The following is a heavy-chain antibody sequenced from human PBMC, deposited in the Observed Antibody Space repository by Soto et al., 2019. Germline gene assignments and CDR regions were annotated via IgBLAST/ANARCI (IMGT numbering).Heavy chain of an antibody. CDR2: ISGFNGYT. D-gene: IGHD3-16*01. CDR1: GYNFTTFG. CDR3: ARMATFGSLNWFDP. Sequence: VASVKVSCKSSGYNFTTFGISWVRQAPGQGPEWMGWISGFNGYTNFAQKFQGRVTMAIDKSTSTAYMELSSLRSDDTATYYCARMATFGSLNWFDPWGQGTLVTVS. V-gene: IGHV1-18*01. J-gene: IGHJ5*02.